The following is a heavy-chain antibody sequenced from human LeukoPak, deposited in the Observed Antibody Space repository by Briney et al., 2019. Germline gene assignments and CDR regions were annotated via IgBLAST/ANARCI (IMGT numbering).Heavy chain of an antibody. Sequence: GGSLRLSCSASGFTFSSYAMSWVRQAPGKGLEWVSAISGSGGSTYYADSVKGRFTISRDNSKNTQYLHMNSLRAEDTAVYYCAKGPTVAKPDYFDYWGQGTLVTVSS. V-gene: IGHV3-23*01. CDR3: AKGPTVAKPDYFDY. J-gene: IGHJ4*02. CDR2: ISGSGGST. CDR1: GFTFSSYA. D-gene: IGHD5-12*01.